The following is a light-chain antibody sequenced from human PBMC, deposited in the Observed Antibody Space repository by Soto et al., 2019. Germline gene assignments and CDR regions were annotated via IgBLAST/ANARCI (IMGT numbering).Light chain of an antibody. CDR3: QSYDSSLSGSI. J-gene: IGLJ2*01. Sequence: QAVVTQPPSVSGAPGQRVTISCTGGSSNIGGGNDVHWYQQLTGTAPKLRIYGNSNRPSGVPDRFSGSKSGTSASLAITGLQAEVESDYDGQSYDSSLSGSIFGGGTKLTV. CDR2: GNS. V-gene: IGLV1-40*01. CDR1: SSNIGGGND.